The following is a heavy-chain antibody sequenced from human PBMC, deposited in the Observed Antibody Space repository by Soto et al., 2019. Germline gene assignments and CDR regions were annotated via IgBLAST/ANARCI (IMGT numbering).Heavy chain of an antibody. CDR2: INHSGST. Sequence: SETLSLTCAVYGGSFSGYYWSWIRQPPGKGLEWIGEINHSGSTNYNPSLKSRVTISVDTSKNQFSLKLSSVTAADTAVYYCAREARLRFLEWFRAEYFQHWGQGTLVTVSS. V-gene: IGHV4-34*01. CDR1: GGSFSGYY. CDR3: AREARLRFLEWFRAEYFQH. J-gene: IGHJ1*01. D-gene: IGHD3-3*01.